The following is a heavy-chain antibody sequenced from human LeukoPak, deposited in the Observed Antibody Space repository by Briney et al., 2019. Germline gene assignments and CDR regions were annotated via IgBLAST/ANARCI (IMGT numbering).Heavy chain of an antibody. CDR2: INPNSGGT. J-gene: IGHJ4*02. Sequence: ASVKVSCKASGCTFTGYYMHWVRQAPGQGLEWMGWINPNSGGTNYAQKFQGRVTMTRDTSISTAYMELSRLRSDDTAVYYCARADPVVAATDFDYWGQGTLVTVSS. V-gene: IGHV1-2*02. D-gene: IGHD2-15*01. CDR1: GCTFTGYY. CDR3: ARADPVVAATDFDY.